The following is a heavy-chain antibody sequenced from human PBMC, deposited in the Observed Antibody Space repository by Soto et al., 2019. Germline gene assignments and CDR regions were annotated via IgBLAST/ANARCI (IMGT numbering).Heavy chain of an antibody. D-gene: IGHD6-13*01. CDR1: GYTFTSYG. J-gene: IGHJ5*02. CDR3: VRRHVSATGIDWFDP. Sequence: XSVKVSCKASGYTFTSYGIHWVRQAPVQRLEWMGWINAANGDTKYSPKFQGRVTITRDTSASTAYMELSSLRSEDTAVYYCVRRHVSATGIDWFDPWGQGTLVTVSS. V-gene: IGHV1-3*01. CDR2: INAANGDT.